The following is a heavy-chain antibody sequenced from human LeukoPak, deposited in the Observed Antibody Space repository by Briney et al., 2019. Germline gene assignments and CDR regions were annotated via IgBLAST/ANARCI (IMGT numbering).Heavy chain of an antibody. CDR3: ARVATNDYGDLNFDY. CDR2: INPNSGGS. Sequence: ASVKVSCKASGYTFTGYYMHWVRQAPGQGLEWMGWINPNSGGSNYAQKFQGRVTMTRDTSISTAYMELSRLRSDDTAVYYCARVATNDYGDLNFDYWGQGTLVTVSS. V-gene: IGHV1-2*02. J-gene: IGHJ4*02. CDR1: GYTFTGYY. D-gene: IGHD4-17*01.